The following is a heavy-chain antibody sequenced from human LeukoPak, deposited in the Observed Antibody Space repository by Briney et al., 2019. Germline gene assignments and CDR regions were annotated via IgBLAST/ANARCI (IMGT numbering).Heavy chain of an antibody. CDR2: IYYSGST. D-gene: IGHD3-10*01. CDR1: GGSISSYY. Sequence: SETLSLTCTVSGGSISSYYWSWIRQPPGKGLEWIGYIYYSGSTYYNPSLKSRVTISVDTSKNQFSLKLSSVTAADTAVYYCARVTVALGETGFDPWGQGTLVTVSS. CDR3: ARVTVALGETGFDP. V-gene: IGHV4-30-4*01. J-gene: IGHJ5*02.